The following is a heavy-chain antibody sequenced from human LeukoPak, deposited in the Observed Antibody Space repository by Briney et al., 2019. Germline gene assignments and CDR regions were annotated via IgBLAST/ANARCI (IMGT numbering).Heavy chain of an antibody. CDR1: GFTVSSNL. D-gene: IGHD2-21*01. J-gene: IGHJ4*02. V-gene: IGHV3-53*01. Sequence: SGGSLRLSCAASGFTVSSNLLSWVRQPPGKGLEWVSDIYSGGSTYYADSVKGRFTISRDNSKNTLYLQMNSLRAEDTAVYYCTRGGGGSFPHYWGQGTLVTVSS. CDR2: IYSGGST. CDR3: TRGGGGSFPHY.